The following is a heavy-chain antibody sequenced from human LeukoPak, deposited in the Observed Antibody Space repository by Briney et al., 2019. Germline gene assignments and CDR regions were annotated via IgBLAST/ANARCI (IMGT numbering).Heavy chain of an antibody. CDR2: IYSGGST. CDR1: GFTVSSNY. J-gene: IGHJ6*03. CDR3: ARMGDYYYYYYMDV. V-gene: IGHV3-66*02. D-gene: IGHD2-21*02. Sequence: PGGSLRLSCAASGFTVSSNYMSWVRQAPGKGLEWVSVIYSGGSTYYADSVKGRFTISRDSSKNTLYLQMNSLRAEDTAVYYCARMGDYYYYYYMDVWGKGTTVTVSS.